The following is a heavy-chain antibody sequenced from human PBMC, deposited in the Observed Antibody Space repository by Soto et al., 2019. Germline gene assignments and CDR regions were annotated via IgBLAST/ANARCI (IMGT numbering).Heavy chain of an antibody. D-gene: IGHD2-21*02. CDR1: GYTFTNFG. J-gene: IGHJ4*02. Sequence: ASVKVSCKASGYTFTNFGISWVRQAPGQGLEWMGWINPSGGHTTYAQHFLGRVTMTRDTSTSTLYMELTSLTSDDTAIYYCARGGHVVVVTAALDYWGQGTLVTVSS. CDR2: INPSGGHT. V-gene: IGHV1-18*01. CDR3: ARGGHVVVVTAALDY.